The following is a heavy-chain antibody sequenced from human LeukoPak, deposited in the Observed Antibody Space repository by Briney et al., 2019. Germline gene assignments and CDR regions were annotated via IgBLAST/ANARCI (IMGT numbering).Heavy chain of an antibody. Sequence: PSETLSLTCTVSGGSISGYYWSWIRQPPGKGLEWIGYIHYTGNTKFNPSLKSRISISVDTSKNQVSLKLTSVTAADTAVYYRARLHPSNSGYSDYWGQGALVTVSS. CDR2: IHYTGNT. D-gene: IGHD5-12*01. CDR3: ARLHPSNSGYSDY. V-gene: IGHV4-59*08. CDR1: GGSISGYY. J-gene: IGHJ4*02.